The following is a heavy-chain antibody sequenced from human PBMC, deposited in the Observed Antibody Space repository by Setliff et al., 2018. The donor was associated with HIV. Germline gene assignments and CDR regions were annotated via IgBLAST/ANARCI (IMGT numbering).Heavy chain of an antibody. Sequence: GASVKVSCKASGGTFGNYGVGWVRQAPGQGLEWMGQFIPVLDITNYAQKFQGTVTINADKSTNTMYLELRSLRPEDTAMYYCAGPRGDEAFDVWGQGTMVTVSS. D-gene: IGHD3-10*01. CDR2: FIPVLDIT. CDR1: GGTFGNYG. J-gene: IGHJ3*01. V-gene: IGHV1-69*10. CDR3: AGPRGDEAFDV.